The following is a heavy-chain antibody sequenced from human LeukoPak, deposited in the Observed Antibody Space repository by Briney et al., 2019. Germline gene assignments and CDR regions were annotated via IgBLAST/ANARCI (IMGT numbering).Heavy chain of an antibody. CDR3: ARVGYTGTWYSSPPFDY. CDR2: IYSGGST. Sequence: GGSLRLSCAVSGFTLSSNYMSWVRQAPGKGLEWVSIIYSGGSTYYADSVKGRFTISRDNSKNTLYLQMNSLRAEDTAVYYCARVGYTGTWYSSPPFDYWGQGTLVTVSS. CDR1: GFTLSSNY. V-gene: IGHV3-66*01. D-gene: IGHD6-13*01. J-gene: IGHJ4*02.